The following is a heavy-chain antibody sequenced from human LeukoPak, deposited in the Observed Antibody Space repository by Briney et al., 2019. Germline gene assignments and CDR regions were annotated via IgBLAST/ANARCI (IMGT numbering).Heavy chain of an antibody. D-gene: IGHD6-25*01. CDR2: IYSGGST. Sequence: GGSLRLSCAASGFTFSAYPMHWVRQAPGKGLEWVAVIYSGGSTYYADSVKGRFTISRDNSKNTLDVQMNNLRVEDTAVYYCAKPRSATCLICNMDVWGKGTTVTVSS. CDR3: AKPRSATCLICNMDV. V-gene: IGHV3-23*03. J-gene: IGHJ6*03. CDR1: GFTFSAYP.